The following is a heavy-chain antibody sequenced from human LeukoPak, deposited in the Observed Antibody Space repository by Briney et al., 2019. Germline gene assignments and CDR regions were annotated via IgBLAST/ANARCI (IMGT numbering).Heavy chain of an antibody. D-gene: IGHD3-10*01. CDR2: ISGSDGST. J-gene: IGHJ4*02. CDR3: AKNIGGLDY. V-gene: IGHV3-23*01. Sequence: PGGSLRLSCAASGFTFSSYGMSWVRQAPGKGLEWVSGISGSDGSTYHADSVKGRFTISRDNSKNTLYLQTNSLRGEDTAVYYCAKNIGGLDYWGQGTLVTVSS. CDR1: GFTFSSYG.